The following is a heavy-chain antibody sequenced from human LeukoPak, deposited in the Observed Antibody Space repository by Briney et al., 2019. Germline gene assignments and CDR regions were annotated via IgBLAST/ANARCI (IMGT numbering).Heavy chain of an antibody. V-gene: IGHV3-7*01. CDR1: GFTFSSYW. CDR2: IKQDGSEK. CDR3: ARNGGIRLLSDAFDI. D-gene: IGHD3-16*01. J-gene: IGHJ3*02. Sequence: GGSLRLSCAASGFTFSSYWMSWVRQAPGKGLEWVANIKQDGSEKYYVDSVKGRFTISRDNAKNSLYLQMNSLRAEDTAVYYCARNGGIRLLSDAFDIWGQGTMVTVFS.